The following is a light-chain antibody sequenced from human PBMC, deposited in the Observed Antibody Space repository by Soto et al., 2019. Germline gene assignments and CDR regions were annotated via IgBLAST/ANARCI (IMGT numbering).Light chain of an antibody. J-gene: IGKJ2*01. CDR2: GAS. V-gene: IGKV3-20*01. Sequence: EIVLTQSPGTLSLSPGARATLSCRASQSVSSSYLAWYQQKHGQAPRLLIYGASSRATGIPYRFSGSGSGTDFTLTISRLEPEDFAVYYCQQYGSSPPYTFGQGTKLEIK. CDR1: QSVSSSY. CDR3: QQYGSSPPYT.